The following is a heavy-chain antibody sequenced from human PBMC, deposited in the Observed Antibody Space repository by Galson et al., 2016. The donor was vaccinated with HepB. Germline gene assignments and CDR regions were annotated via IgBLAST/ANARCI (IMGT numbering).Heavy chain of an antibody. Sequence: SLRLSCAASGFTLSSYGMHWVRQAPGKGLEWVAVISYDGSNKYYADSVKGRFTISRENSKNTLNLQVNSLRAEDTAVYYCAKDQRWLGSTLGYWGQGTLVTVSS. CDR3: AKDQRWLGSTLGY. J-gene: IGHJ4*02. CDR1: GFTLSSYG. CDR2: ISYDGSNK. V-gene: IGHV3-30*18. D-gene: IGHD6-19*01.